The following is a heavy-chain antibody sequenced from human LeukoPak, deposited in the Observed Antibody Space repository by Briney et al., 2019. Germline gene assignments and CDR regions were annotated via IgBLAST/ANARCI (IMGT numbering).Heavy chain of an antibody. D-gene: IGHD5-12*01. CDR1: GFTFSSYG. V-gene: IGHV3-30*02. J-gene: IGHJ4*02. Sequence: GGSLRLSCAASGFTFSSYGMHWVRQAPGKGLEWVAFIRYDGSSKYYADSVKGRFTISRDNSKNTLYLQMNSLRAEDTAVYYCAKLFPLGLLSDYWGQGTLVTVSS. CDR3: AKLFPLGLLSDY. CDR2: IRYDGSSK.